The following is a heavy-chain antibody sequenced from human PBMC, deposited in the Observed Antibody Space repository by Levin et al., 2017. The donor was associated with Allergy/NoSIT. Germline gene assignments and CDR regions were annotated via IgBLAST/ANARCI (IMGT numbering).Heavy chain of an antibody. J-gene: IGHJ4*02. D-gene: IGHD4-17*01. V-gene: IGHV3-48*02. CDR2: ISSSSTTI. CDR1: GFTLSHST. Sequence: LSLTCAASGFTLSHSTMNWVRQAPGKGLEWVSYISSSSTTIYYADSVKGRFTISRDNAKNSLYLQMNSLRDEDTAVYYCARDRTTVSSPFDYWGQGTLVTVSS. CDR3: ARDRTTVSSPFDY.